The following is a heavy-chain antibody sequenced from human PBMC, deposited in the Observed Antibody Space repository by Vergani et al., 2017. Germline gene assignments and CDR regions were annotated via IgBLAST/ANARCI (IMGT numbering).Heavy chain of an antibody. D-gene: IGHD5-24*01. Sequence: QVQLVQSGAEVKKPGASVKVSCKASGYTFTSYYMHWVRQAPGQGLEWMGIINPSGGSTSYAQKFQGRVPMTRDTSTSTVYMELSSLRSEDTAVYYCARDREPVYYYYGMDVWGQGTTVTVSS. CDR1: GYTFTSYY. V-gene: IGHV1-46*01. CDR3: ARDREPVYYYYGMDV. J-gene: IGHJ6*02. CDR2: INPSGGST.